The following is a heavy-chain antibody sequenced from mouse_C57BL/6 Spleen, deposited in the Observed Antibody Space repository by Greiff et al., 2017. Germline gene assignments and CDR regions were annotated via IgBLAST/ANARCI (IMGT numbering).Heavy chain of an antibody. CDR1: GYTFTSHW. Sequence: QVQLQQSGPELVRPGASVKISCKAPGYTFTSHWMQWVRQWPGQGLEWIGEIFPGCGSTYYNEKFKGKATLTVDKYYSTAYMELNSLTSEDAAVYYLARDWDGDYWGQGTTLTVAA. V-gene: IGHV1-56*01. J-gene: IGHJ2*01. D-gene: IGHD4-1*01. CDR2: IFPGCGST. CDR3: ARDWDGDY.